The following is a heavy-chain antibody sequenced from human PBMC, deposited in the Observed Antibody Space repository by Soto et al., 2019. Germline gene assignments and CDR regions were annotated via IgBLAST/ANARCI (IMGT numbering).Heavy chain of an antibody. CDR2: VYHTGTT. D-gene: IGHD3-16*02. CDR3: AKEGGGYRFDH. CDR1: GGSISSSSYYW. J-gene: IGHJ4*02. Sequence: SETLSLTCTVSGGSISSSSYYWWIWVRQTPGKGLEWIGEVYHTGTTKYNPSLKNRLTISVDTSNNQISLRLTSVTAADTAVNYCAKEGGGYRFDHWGQGTLVTVSS. V-gene: IGHV4-4*02.